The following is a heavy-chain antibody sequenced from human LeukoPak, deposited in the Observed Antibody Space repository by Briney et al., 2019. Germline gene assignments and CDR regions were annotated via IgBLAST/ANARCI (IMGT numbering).Heavy chain of an antibody. CDR3: ATQGYSSGWYPWFDP. CDR1: GGSIRSYY. Sequence: SETLSLTCTVSGGSIRSYYWSWIRQPPGKGLEWIGYLSYSGNTNYNPSLQSRVTISVDTSKNQFSLKLSSVTAADTAVYYCATQGYSSGWYPWFDPWGQGTLVTVSS. D-gene: IGHD6-19*01. V-gene: IGHV4-59*08. CDR2: LSYSGNT. J-gene: IGHJ5*02.